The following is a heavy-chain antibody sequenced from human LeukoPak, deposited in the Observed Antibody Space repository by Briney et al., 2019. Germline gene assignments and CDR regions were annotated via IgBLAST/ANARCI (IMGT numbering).Heavy chain of an antibody. CDR1: GGSISSYY. J-gene: IGHJ4*02. D-gene: IGHD3-10*01. Sequence: SETLSLTCTVSGGSISSYYWSWIRQPPGKGLEWIGYIYHSGSTYYNPSLKSRVTISVDTSRNQFSMKLNSVTAADTAVYYCPGAGRLANRGAVFDYWGQGTLVTVSS. CDR3: PGAGRLANRGAVFDY. CDR2: IYHSGST. V-gene: IGHV4-59*01.